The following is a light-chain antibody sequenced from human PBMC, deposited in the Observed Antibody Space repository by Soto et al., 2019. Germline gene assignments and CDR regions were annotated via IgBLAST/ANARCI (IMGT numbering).Light chain of an antibody. CDR1: QSLLHTNGYSY. V-gene: IGKV2-28*01. Sequence: DIVMTQSPLSLTVTPGEPASISCRSSQSLLHTNGYSYVDWYLQKPGQPPQLLIYSVSNRASGVPDRCGGSGSGTDFTLRISRVEAEDAGVYYCMQPLRDPLTFGGGTKVEIK. CDR2: SVS. J-gene: IGKJ4*01. CDR3: MQPLRDPLT.